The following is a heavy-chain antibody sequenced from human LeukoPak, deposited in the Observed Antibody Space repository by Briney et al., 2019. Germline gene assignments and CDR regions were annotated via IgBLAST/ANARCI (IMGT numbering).Heavy chain of an antibody. CDR1: GYTFTGYY. V-gene: IGHV1-2*06. D-gene: IGHD6-13*01. J-gene: IGHJ4*02. CDR3: ARGFHSSSWYYFDY. CDR2: INPNNGGT. Sequence: GALVKVSCKASGYTFTGYYMHWVRQAPGQGLEWMGRINPNNGGTNYAQKFQGRVTMTRDTSISTAYMELSRLRSDDTAVYYCARGFHSSSWYYFDYWGQGTLVTVSS.